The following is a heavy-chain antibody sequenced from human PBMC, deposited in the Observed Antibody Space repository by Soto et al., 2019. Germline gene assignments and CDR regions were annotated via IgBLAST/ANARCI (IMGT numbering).Heavy chain of an antibody. CDR1: GCTFSSYA. J-gene: IGHJ6*01. CDR2: IIPIFGTA. D-gene: IGHD4-17*01. CDR3: ARDLAGDYARYYGMEV. V-gene: IGHV1-69*13. Sequence: ASVKVSCKASGCTFSSYAISWVRQAPGQGLEWMGGIIPIFGTANYAQKFQGRVTITADEYTSTAYMELRSLRSEDTAVYYCARDLAGDYARYYGMEVWGQGTMVTVSS.